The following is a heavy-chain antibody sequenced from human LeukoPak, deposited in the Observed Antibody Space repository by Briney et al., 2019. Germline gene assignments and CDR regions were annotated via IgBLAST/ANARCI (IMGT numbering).Heavy chain of an antibody. CDR3: ARRSKSGYYFDS. V-gene: IGHV4-59*08. Sequence: SETLPLTCTVSGGSMSGYYWSWIRQPPGKGLEWFGYIFSSGSTNYNPSLKSRVTISVDTSKNQFSLKLSSVTAADTAVYYCARRSKSGYYFDSWGQGTLVTVSS. J-gene: IGHJ4*02. D-gene: IGHD3-10*01. CDR1: GGSMSGYY. CDR2: IFSSGST.